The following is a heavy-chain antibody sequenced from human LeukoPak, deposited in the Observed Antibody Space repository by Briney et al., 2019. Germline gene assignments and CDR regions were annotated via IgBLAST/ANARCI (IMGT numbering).Heavy chain of an antibody. D-gene: IGHD2-2*01. J-gene: IGHJ2*01. CDR2: IYTSGST. V-gene: IGHV4-61*02. Sequence: TPSETLSLTCTVSGGSISSGSYYWSWIRQPAGKGLEWIGRIYTSGSTNYNPSLKSRVTISVDTSKNQFSLKLSSVTAADTAVYYCARDSSYCSSTSCNWYFDLWGRGTLVTVSS. CDR1: GGSISSGSYY. CDR3: ARDSSYCSSTSCNWYFDL.